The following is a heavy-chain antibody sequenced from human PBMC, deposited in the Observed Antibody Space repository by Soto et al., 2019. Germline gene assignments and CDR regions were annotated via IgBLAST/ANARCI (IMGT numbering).Heavy chain of an antibody. V-gene: IGHV3-7*01. Sequence: GGSLRLSCAASGFTFSSYWMSWVRQAPGKGLEWVANIKQDESEKYYVDSVKGRFTISRDNAKNSLYLQMNSLRAEDTAVYYCARDASTAYYYYYYMDVWGKGTTVTVSS. CDR3: ARDASTAYYYYYYMDV. CDR1: GFTFSSYW. D-gene: IGHD2-2*01. J-gene: IGHJ6*03. CDR2: IKQDESEK.